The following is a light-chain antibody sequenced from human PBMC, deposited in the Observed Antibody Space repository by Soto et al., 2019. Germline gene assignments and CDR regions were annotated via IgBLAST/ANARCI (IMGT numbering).Light chain of an antibody. CDR2: GSS. CDR3: LQHNLFPRT. V-gene: IGKV1-17*01. Sequence: DIHMTQSPSSLSAALGDRVTITCRASQAIRNDLAWYQQKPGRAPKRLIYGSSSLQSGVPSRFSGSGSGTEFTLTISSLQPEDFGTYYCLQHNLFPRTFGQGTKVDIK. CDR1: QAIRND. J-gene: IGKJ1*01.